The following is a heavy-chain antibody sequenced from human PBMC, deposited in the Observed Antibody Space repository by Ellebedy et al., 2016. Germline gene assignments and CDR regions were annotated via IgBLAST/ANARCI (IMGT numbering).Heavy chain of an antibody. J-gene: IGHJ6*02. V-gene: IGHV3-30-3*01. CDR1: GFTVSTNY. Sequence: GGSLRLSCAASGFTVSTNYMKWVRQAPGKGLEWVAVMSYDGSNKYYADSVKGRFTISRDNSKNSLYLQMNSLRDEDTAVYYCASAAALYYDFWSGYSLDAKHYYGMDVWGQGTTVTVSS. D-gene: IGHD3-3*01. CDR3: ASAAALYYDFWSGYSLDAKHYYGMDV. CDR2: MSYDGSNK.